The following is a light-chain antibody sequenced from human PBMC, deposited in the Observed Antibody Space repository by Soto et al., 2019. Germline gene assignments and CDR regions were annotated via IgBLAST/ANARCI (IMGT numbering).Light chain of an antibody. Sequence: DLFLTPSPDSLSVSLGERATINCKSIHIILYSSNNKNYLAWYQQKPGQPPKLLIYWASTRESGVPDRFSGSGSGTDFTLTISSLQAEDVAVYYCQQYYSTPLTFGGGTKVDIK. CDR2: WAS. CDR3: QQYYSTPLT. J-gene: IGKJ4*01. CDR1: HIILYSSNNKNY. V-gene: IGKV4-1*01.